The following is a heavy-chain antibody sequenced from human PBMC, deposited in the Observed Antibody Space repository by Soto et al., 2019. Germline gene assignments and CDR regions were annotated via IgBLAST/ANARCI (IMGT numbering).Heavy chain of an antibody. CDR2: INHSGGT. CDR1: GGSFSGYY. V-gene: IGHV4-34*01. CDR3: ARVSRELRNYYYYGMDV. J-gene: IGHJ6*02. D-gene: IGHD1-7*01. Sequence: PSETLSLTCAVYGGSFSGYYWSWIRQPPGKGLEWIGEINHSGGTNYNPSLKSRVTISVDTSKNQFSLKLSSVTAADTAVYYCARVSRELRNYYYYGMDVWGQGTTVTVSS.